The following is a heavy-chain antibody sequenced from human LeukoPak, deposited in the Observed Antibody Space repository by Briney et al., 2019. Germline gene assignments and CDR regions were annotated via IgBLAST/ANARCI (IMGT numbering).Heavy chain of an antibody. CDR1: GFTFSDYY. Sequence: GGSLRLSCAASGFTFSDYYMSWIRQTPGKGLEWVSYISSSGYTTYHADSVKGRFTISRDNAKSSLYLQMNSLRAEDTAVYYCARAPSDSSGYLLDYWGQGTLVTVSS. J-gene: IGHJ4*02. V-gene: IGHV3-11*01. CDR2: ISSSGYTT. CDR3: ARAPSDSSGYLLDY. D-gene: IGHD3-22*01.